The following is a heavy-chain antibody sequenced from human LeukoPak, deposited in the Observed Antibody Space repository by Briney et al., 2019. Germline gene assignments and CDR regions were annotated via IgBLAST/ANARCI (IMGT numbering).Heavy chain of an antibody. CDR2: VYYSGST. Sequence: SEALSLTCTVSGDSIGNYYWSWIRQPPGKGLEWIGYVYYSGSTNYNPSLKSRVTISVDTSKNQFSLKLSSVTAADTAVYYCARIFFGGSGWYTKVGYFDYWGQGTLVTVSS. J-gene: IGHJ4*02. CDR1: GDSIGNYY. CDR3: ARIFFGGSGWYTKVGYFDY. D-gene: IGHD6-19*01. V-gene: IGHV4-59*12.